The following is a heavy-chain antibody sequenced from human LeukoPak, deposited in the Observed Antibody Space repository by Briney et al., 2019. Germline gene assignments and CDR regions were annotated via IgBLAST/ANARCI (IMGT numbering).Heavy chain of an antibody. V-gene: IGHV3-23*01. J-gene: IGHJ4*02. CDR3: ANVGGTGWRFFDY. D-gene: IGHD6-19*01. CDR2: ISGSGGTT. Sequence: GGSLRLSCAASGFTFTSYAMSWVRQAPGKGLEWVSLISGSGGTTYYADSVKGRFTISRDNSKNTLYLRMNSLKVEDTAVYYCANVGGTGWRFFDYWGQGTLVTVSS. CDR1: GFTFTSYA.